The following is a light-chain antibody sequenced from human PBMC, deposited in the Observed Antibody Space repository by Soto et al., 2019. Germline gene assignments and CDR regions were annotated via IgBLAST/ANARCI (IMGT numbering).Light chain of an antibody. J-gene: IGKJ3*01. CDR2: GTS. V-gene: IGKV3-20*01. CDR3: QQYGSSPFT. CDR1: QSVRSSY. Sequence: EIVLTQSPGTLSLSPGERATLSCGASQSVRSSYLAWYQQKPGQAPRLLIYGTSSRATGIPDRFGGSGSGTDFTLTISRLEPEDFAVYYCQQYGSSPFTFGPVTKVDIK.